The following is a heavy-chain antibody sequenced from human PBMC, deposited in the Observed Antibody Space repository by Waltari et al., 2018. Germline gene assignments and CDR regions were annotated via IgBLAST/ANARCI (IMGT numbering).Heavy chain of an antibody. D-gene: IGHD6-19*01. V-gene: IGHV3-73*01. CDR3: SGGEVTGTDF. CDR2: IRREPYNYAT. Sequence: EVQVVESGGGLVQPGGSLKLSCATSAFSFSGSTIHWVRQTSGKGREWVGRIRREPYNYATAYSASVKGRFTISRDDSKNTAYLQMNSLMTEDTAVYYCSGGEVTGTDFWGQGTLVTVSS. CDR1: AFSFSGST. J-gene: IGHJ4*02.